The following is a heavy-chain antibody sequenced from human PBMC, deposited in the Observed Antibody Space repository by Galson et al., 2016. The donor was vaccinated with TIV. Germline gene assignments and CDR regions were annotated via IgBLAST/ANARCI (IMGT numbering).Heavy chain of an antibody. V-gene: IGHV3-30*04. CDR2: ISYDSTNT. D-gene: IGHD3-3*01. CDR1: TIHFSSFA. CDR3: ASPRHGGFLRFSMDV. J-gene: IGHJ6*02. Sequence: SLRLSCAASTIHFSSFAMHWVRQAPGRGLEWMAVISYDSTNTYYADSVKGRFTISRDNSKNILYLQMSSVRDEDTAVYYCASPRHGGFLRFSMDVWSQGTTVIVS.